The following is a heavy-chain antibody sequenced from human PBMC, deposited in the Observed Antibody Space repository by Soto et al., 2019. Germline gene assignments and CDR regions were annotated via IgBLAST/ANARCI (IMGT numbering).Heavy chain of an antibody. CDR3: ARGLGVANNWFDP. J-gene: IGHJ5*02. CDR2: TYHSGNP. Sequence: PSETLSLICGVSGDTISTGGYSWAWIRQPPGKALEWIGHTYHSGNPYYNPSLKSRVIISVDRSKNQFSLQMNSLSAEDTAVYYCARGLGVANNWFDPWGQGTLVTVSS. V-gene: IGHV4-30-2*01. CDR1: GDTISTGGYS. D-gene: IGHD2-21*01.